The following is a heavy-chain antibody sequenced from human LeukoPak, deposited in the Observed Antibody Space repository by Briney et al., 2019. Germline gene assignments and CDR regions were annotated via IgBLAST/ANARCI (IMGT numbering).Heavy chain of an antibody. J-gene: IGHJ5*02. CDR1: GGSISSVGYY. Sequence: SETLSLTCTVSGGSISSVGYYWGWIRQPPGEGLEWIGNIYDDGRTFYNPSLKSRVTISVDTSKNQFSLKLSSVTAADTAVYYCAGQNDDYGDYAAGNWFDPWGQGTLVTVSS. CDR2: IYDDGRT. CDR3: AGQNDDYGDYAAGNWFDP. D-gene: IGHD4-17*01. V-gene: IGHV4-39*01.